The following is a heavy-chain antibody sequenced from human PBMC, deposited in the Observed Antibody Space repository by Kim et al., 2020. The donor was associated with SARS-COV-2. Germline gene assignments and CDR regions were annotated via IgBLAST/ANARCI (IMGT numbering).Heavy chain of an antibody. CDR2: ISYDGSNK. Sequence: GGSLRLSCAASGFTFSSYAMHWVRQAPGKGLEWVAVISYDGSNKYYADSVKGRFTISRDNSKNTLYLQMNSLRAEDTAVYYCARGLRITIFGVVNPWGQGTLVTVSS. V-gene: IGHV3-30-3*01. CDR3: ARGLRITIFGVVNP. D-gene: IGHD3-3*01. CDR1: GFTFSSYA. J-gene: IGHJ5*02.